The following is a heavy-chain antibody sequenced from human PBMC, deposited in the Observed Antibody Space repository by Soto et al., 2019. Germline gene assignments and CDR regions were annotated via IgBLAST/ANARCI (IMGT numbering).Heavy chain of an antibody. CDR1: GFTFSSNA. Sequence: EEQLLESGGGWVQPGGSLRLSCVVSGFTFSSNAMSWVRQAPGQGLEWVSAISGSGGNTYYADSVRGRFTISRDNSKNTLYLQMNSLSAGDTAIYYCASLKIYCSGERCYSGYFDFWGQGTLVTVSS. J-gene: IGHJ4*02. D-gene: IGHD2-15*01. CDR3: ASLKIYCSGERCYSGYFDF. V-gene: IGHV3-23*01. CDR2: ISGSGGNT.